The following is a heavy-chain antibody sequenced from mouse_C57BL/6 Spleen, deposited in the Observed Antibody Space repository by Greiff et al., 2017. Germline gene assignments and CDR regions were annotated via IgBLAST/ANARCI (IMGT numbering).Heavy chain of an antibody. D-gene: IGHD2-3*01. Sequence: EVQGVESGEGLVKPGGSLKLSCAASGFTFSSYAMSWVRQTPEKRLEWVAYISSGGDYIYYADTVKGRFTISRDNARNTLYLQMSSLNSEDTAMYYCTRDGDSYAMDYWGQGTSVTVSS. J-gene: IGHJ4*01. CDR1: GFTFSSYA. CDR3: TRDGDSYAMDY. V-gene: IGHV5-9-1*02. CDR2: ISSGGDYI.